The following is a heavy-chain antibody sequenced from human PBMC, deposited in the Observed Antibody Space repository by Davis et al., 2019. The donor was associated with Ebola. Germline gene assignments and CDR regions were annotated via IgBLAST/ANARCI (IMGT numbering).Heavy chain of an antibody. CDR2: ISPGDSDT. V-gene: IGHV5-51*01. CDR1: GYSFTSGW. CDR3: ARQPGAGWFDP. D-gene: IGHD7-27*01. Sequence: GESLKTSRKASGYSFTSGWIGWVRQMPGKGLERMAIISPGDSDTRYSPSFQGRVTMSVDKSISTAYLQWSSLEASDTAMYYCARQPGAGWFDPWGQGTLVIVSS. J-gene: IGHJ5*02.